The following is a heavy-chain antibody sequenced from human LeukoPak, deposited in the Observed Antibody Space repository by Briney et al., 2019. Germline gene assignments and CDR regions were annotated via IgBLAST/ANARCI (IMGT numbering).Heavy chain of an antibody. D-gene: IGHD4-17*01. J-gene: IGHJ5*02. CDR3: ARSVRRLNWFDP. CDR2: ISSSGSTI. V-gene: IGHV3-11*04. CDR1: GFTFSDYY. Sequence: PGGPLRLSCAASGFTFSDYYMSWTRQAPGKGLEWVSYISSSGSTIYYADSVKGRFTISRDNAKNSLYLQMNSLRAEDTAVYYCARSVRRLNWFDPWGQGTLVTVSS.